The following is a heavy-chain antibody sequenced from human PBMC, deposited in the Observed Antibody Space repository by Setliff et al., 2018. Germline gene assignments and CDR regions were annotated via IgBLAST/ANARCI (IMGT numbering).Heavy chain of an antibody. CDR3: ARHRRDSSGNYFVGLYYFDY. J-gene: IGHJ4*02. V-gene: IGHV4-39*01. D-gene: IGHD3-22*01. Sequence: SETLSLTCTVSGGSISGYFWGWIRQPPGKGLEWIGSTSYSGTTYSNSSLKSRLSITVDTSKSQFSLRLSSLTAADTAVYYCARHRRDSSGNYFVGLYYFDYWGQGTPVTVS. CDR1: GGSISGYF. CDR2: TSYSGTT.